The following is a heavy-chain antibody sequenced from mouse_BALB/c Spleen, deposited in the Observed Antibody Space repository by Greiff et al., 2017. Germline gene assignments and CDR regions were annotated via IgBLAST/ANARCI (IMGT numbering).Heavy chain of an antibody. CDR2: ISSGSSTI. J-gene: IGHJ4*01. V-gene: IGHV5-17*02. CDR3: ARGYYGSSGAMDY. CDR1: GFTFSSFG. Sequence: DVKLVESGGGLVQPGGSRKLSCAASGFTFSSFGMHWVRQAPEKGLEWVAYISSGSSTIYYADTVKGRFTISRDNPKNTLFLQMTSLRSEDTAMYYCARGYYGSSGAMDYWGQGTSVTVSS. D-gene: IGHD1-1*01.